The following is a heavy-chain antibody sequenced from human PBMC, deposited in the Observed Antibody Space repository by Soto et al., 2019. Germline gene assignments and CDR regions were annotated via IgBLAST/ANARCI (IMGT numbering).Heavy chain of an antibody. D-gene: IGHD3-22*01. V-gene: IGHV3-53*01. CDR1: GFTVSSNY. CDR2: IYSGGST. Sequence: GGSLRLSCAASGFTVSSNYMSWVRQAPGKGLEWVSVIYSGGSTYYADSVKGRFTISRDNSKNTLYLQMNSLRAEDTAVYYCARGRSSSGYYYFDYCGQGTLVTVSS. J-gene: IGHJ4*02. CDR3: ARGRSSSGYYYFDY.